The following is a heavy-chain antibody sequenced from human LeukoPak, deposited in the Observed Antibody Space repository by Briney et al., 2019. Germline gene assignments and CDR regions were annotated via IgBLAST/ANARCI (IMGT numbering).Heavy chain of an antibody. Sequence: PSETLSLTCSVSGGSISGAYYWSWIRQHPGKGLEYFGYIYYSGTTYYNPSLQSRVTISVDTSKNQFSLKLNSVTAADTAVYYCARHGHHGDHDYWGQGTLVTVSS. D-gene: IGHD2-21*02. CDR1: GGSISGAYY. J-gene: IGHJ4*02. CDR3: ARHGHHGDHDY. CDR2: IYYSGTT. V-gene: IGHV4-31*03.